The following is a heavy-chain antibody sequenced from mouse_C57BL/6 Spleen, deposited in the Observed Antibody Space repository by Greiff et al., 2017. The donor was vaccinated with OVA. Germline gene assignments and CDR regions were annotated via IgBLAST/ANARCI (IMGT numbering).Heavy chain of an antibody. CDR1: GFNIKDDY. J-gene: IGHJ2*01. V-gene: IGHV14-4*01. CDR2: IDPENGDT. CDR3: TNGYGDY. D-gene: IGHD2-2*01. Sequence: EVKVVESGAELVRPGASVKLSCTASGFNIKDDYMHWVKQRPEQGLEWIGWIDPENGDTEYASKFQGKATITADTSSNTAYLQLSSLTSEDTAVYYCTNGYGDYWGQGTTLTVSS.